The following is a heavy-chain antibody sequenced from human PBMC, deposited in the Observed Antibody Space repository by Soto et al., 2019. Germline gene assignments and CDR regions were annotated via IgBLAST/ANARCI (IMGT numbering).Heavy chain of an antibody. V-gene: IGHV1-69*01. D-gene: IGHD3-10*01. Sequence: SCKASGGTFSSYAISLVRQAPGQGLEWMGGIIPIFGTANYAQKFQGRVTITADESTSTAYMELSSLRPEDTAVYYCASLTKAYGPFDYWGQGTRVTVSS. CDR1: GGTFSSYA. CDR3: ASLTKAYGPFDY. J-gene: IGHJ4*02. CDR2: IIPIFGTA.